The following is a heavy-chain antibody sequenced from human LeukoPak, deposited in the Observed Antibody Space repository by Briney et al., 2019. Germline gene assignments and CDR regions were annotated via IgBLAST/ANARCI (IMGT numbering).Heavy chain of an antibody. CDR1: GFTFSSYS. CDR3: ARAPDYYDSSEYFDY. J-gene: IGHJ4*02. V-gene: IGHV3-21*01. Sequence: GGSLRLSCAASGFTFSSYSMNWVRQAPGKGLEWVSSISSSSSYIYYADSVKGRFTISRDNAKNSLYLQMNNLRAEDTVVYYCARAPDYYDSSEYFDYWGQGTLVTVSS. CDR2: ISSSSSYI. D-gene: IGHD3-22*01.